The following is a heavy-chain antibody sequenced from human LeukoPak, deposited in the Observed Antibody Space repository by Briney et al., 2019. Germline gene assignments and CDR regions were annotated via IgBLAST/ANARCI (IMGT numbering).Heavy chain of an antibody. CDR3: ARGGVGATTYVWFDP. Sequence: SVKVSCKASGGTLSRYAISWVRQATGQGLEWMGGIIPIFGTANYAQKFQGRVTMTTDTSTSTAYMELRSLRSDDTAVYYCARGGVGATTYVWFDPWGQGTLVTVSS. V-gene: IGHV1-69*05. CDR2: IIPIFGTA. D-gene: IGHD1-26*01. J-gene: IGHJ5*02. CDR1: GGTLSRYA.